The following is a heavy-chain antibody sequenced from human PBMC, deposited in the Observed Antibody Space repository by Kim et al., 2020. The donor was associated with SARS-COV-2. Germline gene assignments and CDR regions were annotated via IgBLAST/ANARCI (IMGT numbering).Heavy chain of an antibody. D-gene: IGHD1-26*01. J-gene: IGHJ3*02. CDR2: ISHDGGTT. Sequence: GGSLRLSCAASGSSFSTYGVHWVRQAPGKGLDWVAVISHDGGTTYYADSVKGRFTISRDNSKNTVYLEMNTLRPEDRAVYYCATQFRWELGGQDAFESWGQGTMVTVSS. V-gene: IGHV3-30-3*01. CDR3: ATQFRWELGGQDAFES. CDR1: GSSFSTYG.